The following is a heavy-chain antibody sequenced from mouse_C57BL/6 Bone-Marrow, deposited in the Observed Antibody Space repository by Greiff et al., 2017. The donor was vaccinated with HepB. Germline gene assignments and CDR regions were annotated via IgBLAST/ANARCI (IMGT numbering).Heavy chain of an antibody. CDR2: IYPRSGNT. V-gene: IGHV1-81*01. CDR3: ARVYYDYDGDYFDY. Sequence: VKLVESGAELARPGASVKLSCKASGYTFTSYGISWVKQRTGQGLEWIGEIYPRSGNTYYNEKFKGKATLTADKSSSTAYMELRSLTSEDSAVYFCARVYYDYDGDYFDYWGQGTTLTVSS. D-gene: IGHD2-4*01. J-gene: IGHJ2*01. CDR1: GYTFTSYG.